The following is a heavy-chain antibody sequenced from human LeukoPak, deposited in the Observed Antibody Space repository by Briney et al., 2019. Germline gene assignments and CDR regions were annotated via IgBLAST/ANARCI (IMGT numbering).Heavy chain of an antibody. V-gene: IGHV1-2*02. CDR1: GYTFTGYY. Sequence: ASVKVSCKASGYTFTGYYMHWVRQAPGQGLEWMGWINPNSGGTNYAQKFQGRVTMTRDTSISTAYMELSRLRSDDTAVYYCARVLWELPNNNWFDPWGQGTLVTVSS. CDR2: INPNSGGT. D-gene: IGHD1-26*01. CDR3: ARVLWELPNNNWFDP. J-gene: IGHJ5*02.